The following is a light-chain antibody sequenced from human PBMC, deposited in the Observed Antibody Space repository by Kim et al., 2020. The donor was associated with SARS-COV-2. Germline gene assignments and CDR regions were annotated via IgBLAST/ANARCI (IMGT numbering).Light chain of an antibody. CDR3: QQYATLPLT. Sequence: PGESGPLSCRPSQGIGTDLAWYQMKTGQAPRLLVSSASTRATGVPDRFSGRGSGTDFTLTINRLDPEDFAVYYCQQYATLPLTFGGGTKVDIK. V-gene: IGKV3-20*01. CDR2: SAS. CDR1: QGIGTD. J-gene: IGKJ4*01.